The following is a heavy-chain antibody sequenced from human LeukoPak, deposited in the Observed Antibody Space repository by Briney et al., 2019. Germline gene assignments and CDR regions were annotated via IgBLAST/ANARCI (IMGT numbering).Heavy chain of an antibody. CDR1: GFTFSSYG. Sequence: PGGSLRLSCAASGFTFSSYGMHWVRQAPGKGLEWVAVISYDGSNKYYADSVKGRFTISRDNSKNTLYLQMNSLRAEDTAVYYCASHYSYGLRRDYWGQGTLVTVSS. V-gene: IGHV3-30*03. D-gene: IGHD5-18*01. CDR3: ASHYSYGLRRDY. CDR2: ISYDGSNK. J-gene: IGHJ4*02.